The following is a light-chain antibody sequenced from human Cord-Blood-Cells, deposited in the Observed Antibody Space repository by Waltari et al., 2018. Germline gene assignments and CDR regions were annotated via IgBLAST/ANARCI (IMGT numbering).Light chain of an antibody. Sequence: QSALTQPASVSGSHGQSITISCTGTSSDVGGYNYVSWYQPHPDKAPKLMIYDVSNRPSGVSNRFSGSKSGNTASLTISGLQAEDEADYYCSSYTSSSTWVFGGGTKLTVL. CDR3: SSYTSSSTWV. J-gene: IGLJ3*02. CDR2: DVS. V-gene: IGLV2-14*01. CDR1: SSDVGGYNY.